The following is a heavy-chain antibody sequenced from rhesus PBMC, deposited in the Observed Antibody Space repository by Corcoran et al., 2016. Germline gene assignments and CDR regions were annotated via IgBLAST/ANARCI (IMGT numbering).Heavy chain of an antibody. D-gene: IGHD1-1*01. CDR2: IYWDDDK. CDR3: ARRQGAGTLDV. V-gene: IGHV2-1*01. Sequence: QVTLKESGPALVKPTQTLTLTCTFSGFSLSTSGMGVGWLRQPPGKTLEWLAHIYWDDDKRYSTSLKSRLTISKDTSKNQVVLTMTNMDPVDTATYYCARRQGAGTLDVWGRGVLVTVSS. CDR1: GFSLSTSGMG. J-gene: IGHJ5-2*02.